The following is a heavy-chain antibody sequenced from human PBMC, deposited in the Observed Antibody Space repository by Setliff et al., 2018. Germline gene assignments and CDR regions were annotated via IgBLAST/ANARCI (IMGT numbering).Heavy chain of an antibody. CDR1: GGFINNGDYN. J-gene: IGHJ4*02. CDR3: ARAYSSSWYSSRYYFDY. V-gene: IGHV4-61*08. D-gene: IGHD6-13*01. CDR2: IYYSGST. Sequence: PSETLSLTCTVSGGFINNGDYNWGWVRQPPWKGLEWIGYIYYSGSTNYNPSLKSRVTISVDTSKNQFSLKLSSVTAADTAVYYCARAYSSSWYSSRYYFDYWGQGTLVTVSS.